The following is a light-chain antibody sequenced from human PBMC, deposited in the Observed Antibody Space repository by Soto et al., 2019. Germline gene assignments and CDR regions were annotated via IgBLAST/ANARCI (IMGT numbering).Light chain of an antibody. CDR3: ASFRSGTILV. Sequence: QSALTQPAPVSGSPGQSVTISCTGPRSDIGDSNFISWYQHSPGKAPRLLIYEVNNRPSGVSKRFSGSKAGNTASLTISGLLGDDEADYFCASFRSGTILVFGSGTKATVL. CDR2: EVN. J-gene: IGLJ1*01. V-gene: IGLV2-14*01. CDR1: RSDIGDSNF.